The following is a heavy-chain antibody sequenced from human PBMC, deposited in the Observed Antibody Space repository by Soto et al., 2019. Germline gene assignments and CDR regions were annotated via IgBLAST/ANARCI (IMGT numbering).Heavy chain of an antibody. CDR1: GGSVSSGSYY. CDR3: ARHLGYCSGGSCYYFDY. Sequence: SETLSLTCTVSGGSVSSGSYYWSWIRQPPGKGLEWIGYIYCSGSTNYNPSLKSRVTISVDTSKNQFSLKLSSVTAADTAVYYCARHLGYCSGGSCYYFDYWGQGTLVTVSS. D-gene: IGHD2-15*01. CDR2: IYCSGST. V-gene: IGHV4-61*01. J-gene: IGHJ4*02.